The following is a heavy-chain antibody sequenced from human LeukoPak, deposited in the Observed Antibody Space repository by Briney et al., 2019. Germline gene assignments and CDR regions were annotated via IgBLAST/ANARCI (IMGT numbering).Heavy chain of an antibody. J-gene: IGHJ4*02. CDR1: GFTVSSTF. CDR3: ASSYLGILTGYSY. D-gene: IGHD3-9*01. Sequence: GGSLRLACAASGFTVSSTFISWVRQAPGKGLEWDSVMYSGGTTYYADSVKGRFTSSRDNSKTALYLQMNSLRADDTAVYDCASSYLGILTGYSYGGQGTLVTVSS. V-gene: IGHV3-66*01. CDR2: MYSGGTT.